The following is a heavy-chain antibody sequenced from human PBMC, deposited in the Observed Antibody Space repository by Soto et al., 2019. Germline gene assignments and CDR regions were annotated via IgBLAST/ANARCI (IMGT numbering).Heavy chain of an antibody. Sequence: QVQLVESGGGVVQPGGSLRLTCVASGFTFGSHGMHWVRQAPGKGLEWVAVISYDETNEYYVDSVKGRFTISRDNSKSTLYLQVIRLSPEDTAGYKCAKDLRTTISDYGMDVWGQGTTVTVSS. CDR3: AKDLRTTISDYGMDV. CDR1: GFTFGSHG. V-gene: IGHV3-30*18. J-gene: IGHJ6*02. D-gene: IGHD2-21*01. CDR2: ISYDETNE.